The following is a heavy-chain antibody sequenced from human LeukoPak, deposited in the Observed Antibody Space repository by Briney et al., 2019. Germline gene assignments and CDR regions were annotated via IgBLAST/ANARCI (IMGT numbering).Heavy chain of an antibody. D-gene: IGHD4-17*01. CDR1: GGSIRSSYYY. Sequence: SETLSLTCTVSGGSIRSSYYYWGWIRQPPGKGLEWIGSIYDSGSTYYNPSLKSRVTISVDTSKNQFSLKLNSVTAADTAVYYCASLTTVRPGHWGQGTLVTVSS. V-gene: IGHV4-39*01. CDR3: ASLTTVRPGH. CDR2: IYDSGST. J-gene: IGHJ4*02.